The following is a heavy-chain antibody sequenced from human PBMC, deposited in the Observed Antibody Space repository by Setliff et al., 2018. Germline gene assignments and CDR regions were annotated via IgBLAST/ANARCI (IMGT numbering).Heavy chain of an antibody. CDR3: ARDGGEY. Sequence: GGSLRLSCAASGFTFSRYWMSWVRQAPGKGLEWVANIKQDGSEKYYVDSVKGRFTISRDNAKNSLYLQMNSLRAEGTAVYSCARDGGEYWGQGTLVTVSS. V-gene: IGHV3-7*01. J-gene: IGHJ4*02. CDR1: GFTFSRYW. CDR2: IKQDGSEK. D-gene: IGHD3-16*01.